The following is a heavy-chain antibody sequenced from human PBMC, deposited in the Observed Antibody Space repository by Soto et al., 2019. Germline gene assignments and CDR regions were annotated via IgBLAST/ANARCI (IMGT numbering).Heavy chain of an antibody. J-gene: IGHJ6*02. CDR3: TRLVALNSYDFWSGYYRSREYYYGMDV. CDR2: ISSSSSYI. D-gene: IGHD3-3*01. CDR1: GFTFSSYS. Sequence: EVQLVESGGGLVKPGGSLRLSCAASGFTFSSYSMNWVRQAPGKGLEWVSSISSSSSYIYYADSVKGRFTISRDNAKNSLYLQMNSLRAEDTAVYYCTRLVALNSYDFWSGYYRSREYYYGMDVWGQGTTVTVSS. V-gene: IGHV3-21*01.